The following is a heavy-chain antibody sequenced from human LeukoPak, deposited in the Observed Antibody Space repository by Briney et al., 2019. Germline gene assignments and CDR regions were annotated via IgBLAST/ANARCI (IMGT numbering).Heavy chain of an antibody. Sequence: GESLKVSCKGSGYSFTNYWIGWVRQMPGKGLEWMGIIHPRDSDTRYSPSFQGQVTISADKSISTAYLQWSSLKASDTAMYYCARRYCSGSSCYLFDYWGQGTLVTVSS. CDR3: ARRYCSGSSCYLFDY. V-gene: IGHV5-51*01. CDR1: GYSFTNYW. D-gene: IGHD2-15*01. J-gene: IGHJ4*02. CDR2: IHPRDSDT.